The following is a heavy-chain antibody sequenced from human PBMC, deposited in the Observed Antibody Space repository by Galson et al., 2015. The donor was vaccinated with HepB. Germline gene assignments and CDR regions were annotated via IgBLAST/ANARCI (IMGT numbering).Heavy chain of an antibody. CDR1: GFTFSSYE. V-gene: IGHV3-48*03. CDR3: ARDKGPDAPIDY. Sequence: SLRLSCAASGFTFSSYEMNWVRQAPGKGLEWVSYISSSGSTIYYADSVKGRFTISRDNAKNSLYLQMNSLRVEDTAVYHCARDKGPDAPIDYWGQGTLVTVSS. J-gene: IGHJ4*02. CDR2: ISSSGSTI.